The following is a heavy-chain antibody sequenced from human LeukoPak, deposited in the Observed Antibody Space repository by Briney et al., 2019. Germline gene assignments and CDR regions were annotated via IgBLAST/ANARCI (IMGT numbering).Heavy chain of an antibody. V-gene: IGHV1-18*01. Sequence: GASVTVSCKASGYTFTSYGISGGRQAPGQGLEWMGWISAYNGNTNYAQKLQGRVTMTTDTSTSTAYMELRSLRSDDTAVYYCARGDDCSGGSCFLVFDPWGRGTLVTVSS. CDR3: ARGDDCSGGSCFLVFDP. J-gene: IGHJ5*02. CDR2: ISAYNGNT. D-gene: IGHD2-15*01. CDR1: GYTFTSYG.